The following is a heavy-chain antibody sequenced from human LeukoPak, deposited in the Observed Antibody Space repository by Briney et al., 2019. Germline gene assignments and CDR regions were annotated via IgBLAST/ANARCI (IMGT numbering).Heavy chain of an antibody. CDR1: GFTFSAYW. V-gene: IGHV3-7*04. J-gene: IGHJ4*02. D-gene: IGHD1-14*01. CDR3: ASDRIQGWSHDY. CDR2: IKPGGSEK. Sequence: PGGSLRLSCAASGFTFSAYWMSWVRQAPGKGLEWVANIKPGGSEKYYADSVKGRFTISRDNAKNSLYLQMSGLRAEDTAVYYCASDRIQGWSHDYWGQGTLVTVSS.